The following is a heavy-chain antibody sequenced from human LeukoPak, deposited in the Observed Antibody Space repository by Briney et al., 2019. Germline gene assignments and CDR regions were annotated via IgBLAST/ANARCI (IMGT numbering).Heavy chain of an antibody. D-gene: IGHD4-17*01. Sequence: PGRSLRLSCAASGFTFSSYGMHWVRQAPGKGLEWVAVISYDGSNKYYADSVKGRFTNSRDNSKNTLYLQMNSLRAEDTAVYYCAKDDGDYVELPVDYFDYWGQGTLVTVSS. CDR2: ISYDGSNK. CDR3: AKDDGDYVELPVDYFDY. J-gene: IGHJ4*02. V-gene: IGHV3-30*18. CDR1: GFTFSSYG.